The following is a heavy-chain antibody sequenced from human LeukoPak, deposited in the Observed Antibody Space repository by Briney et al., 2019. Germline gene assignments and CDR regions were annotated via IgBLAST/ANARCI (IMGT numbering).Heavy chain of an antibody. D-gene: IGHD3-10*01. CDR1: GFTFTNYA. CDR2: ISYDGSTK. Sequence: GRSLRLSCAASGFTFTNYAMHWVRQAPGKGLEWVAVISYDGSTKFYADSVKGRFTISRANSKNTLYLQMNSLRTDDTAVYYCAREGSGDTWEGGALMGHWGQGTLVTVSS. CDR3: AREGSGDTWEGGALMGH. V-gene: IGHV3-30*01. J-gene: IGHJ4*02.